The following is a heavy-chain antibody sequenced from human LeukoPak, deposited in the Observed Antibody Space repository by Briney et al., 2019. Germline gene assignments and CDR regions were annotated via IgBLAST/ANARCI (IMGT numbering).Heavy chain of an antibody. Sequence: SETLSLTCTVSAGSITRFYWSWIRQPPGKGLEWIGFIYYSGSTNYNPSLKSRVIISVDTSKNHFSLMLSSVIAADTAVYYCARGNIAVAGTLEYWGQGTLVTLSS. J-gene: IGHJ4*02. CDR3: ARGNIAVAGTLEY. D-gene: IGHD6-13*01. CDR1: AGSITRFY. V-gene: IGHV4-59*01. CDR2: IYYSGST.